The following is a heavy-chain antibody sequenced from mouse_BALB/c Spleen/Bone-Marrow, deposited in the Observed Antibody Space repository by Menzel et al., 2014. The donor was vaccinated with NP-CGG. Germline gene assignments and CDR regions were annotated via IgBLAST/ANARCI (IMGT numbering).Heavy chain of an antibody. CDR2: ISTGGST. J-gene: IGHJ3*01. V-gene: IGHV5-6-5*01. CDR3: ARNYYGSFAY. Sequence: EVNLVESGGDLVKPGGSLKLSCAAPGFTFSNYALSWVRQTPEKRLEWVASISTGGSTYYLDSVKGRFTISRDSARNILYLQMSSLRSEDTAMYYCARNYYGSFAYWGQGTLVTVSA. D-gene: IGHD1-1*01. CDR1: GFTFSNYA.